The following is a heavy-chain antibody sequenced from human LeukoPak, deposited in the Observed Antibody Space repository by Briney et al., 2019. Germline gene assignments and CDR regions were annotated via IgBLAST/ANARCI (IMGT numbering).Heavy chain of an antibody. V-gene: IGHV3-66*01. CDR1: GFTFSSYE. Sequence: GGSLRLSCAASGFTFSSYEMNWVRQAPGKGLEWVSVIYSGGSTYYADSVKGRFTISRDNSKNTLYLQMNSLRAEDTAVYYCARGIDRHAPPFDYWGQGTLVTVSS. CDR2: IYSGGST. D-gene: IGHD3-3*02. J-gene: IGHJ4*02. CDR3: ARGIDRHAPPFDY.